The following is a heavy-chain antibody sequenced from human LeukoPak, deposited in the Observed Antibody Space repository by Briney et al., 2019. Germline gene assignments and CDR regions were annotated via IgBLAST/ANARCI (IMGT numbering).Heavy chain of an antibody. CDR1: GYRFTSYW. CDR2: IYVGDSDT. J-gene: IGHJ5*01. CDR3: ARGGGDGTGYYDS. V-gene: IGHV5-51*01. Sequence: PGGSLRISCKGSGYRFTSYWIGWVRQMPGKGLEWMGMIYVGDSDTRYSPSFQGQVTISADKSISTAYLQWSSLKASDTAMYYCARGGGDGTGYYDSWGQGTLVTVSS. D-gene: IGHD3-9*01.